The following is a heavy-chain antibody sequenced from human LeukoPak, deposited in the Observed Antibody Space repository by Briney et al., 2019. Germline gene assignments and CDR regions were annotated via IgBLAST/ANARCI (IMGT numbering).Heavy chain of an antibody. D-gene: IGHD2-15*01. J-gene: IGHJ4*02. CDR1: GYSFTSYW. CDR3: ARREASANFDY. CDR2: IYSGDSDT. Sequence: GESLKISCKGSGYSFTSYWIGWVRQMPGKGLEWMGIIYSGDSDTRYSPSFQGPVIISADRSVNTVYLQWDSLKASDTATYYCARREASANFDYWGQGTLVTVSS. V-gene: IGHV5-51*01.